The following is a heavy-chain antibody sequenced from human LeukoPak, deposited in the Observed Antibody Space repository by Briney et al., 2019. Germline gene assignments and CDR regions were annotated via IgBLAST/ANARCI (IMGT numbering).Heavy chain of an antibody. V-gene: IGHV1-2*02. CDR3: ARALYNNQSKYRNRFYSIDP. J-gene: IGHJ5*02. CDR2: INPNSGGT. D-gene: IGHD2/OR15-2a*01. Sequence: ASVKVSCKASGYTFTGYYMHWVRQAPGQGLGWMGWINPNSGGTNYAQKFQGRVTMTRDTSISTAYMELSRLRSDDTAVYYCARALYNNQSKYRNRFYSIDPWGQGTLVTVSS. CDR1: GYTFTGYY.